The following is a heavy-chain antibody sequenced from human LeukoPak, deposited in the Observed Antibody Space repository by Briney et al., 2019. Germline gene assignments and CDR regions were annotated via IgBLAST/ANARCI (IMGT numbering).Heavy chain of an antibody. CDR3: ARGPRGTGD. CDR2: IYYSGST. Sequence: SETLSLTCTVSGGSISSYYWSWIRQPPEEGLEWIGYIYYSGSTNYNPSLKSRVTISVDTSKNQFSLKLSSVTAADTAVYYCARGPRGTGDWGQGTLVTVSS. V-gene: IGHV4-59*01. D-gene: IGHD1-1*01. J-gene: IGHJ4*02. CDR1: GGSISSYY.